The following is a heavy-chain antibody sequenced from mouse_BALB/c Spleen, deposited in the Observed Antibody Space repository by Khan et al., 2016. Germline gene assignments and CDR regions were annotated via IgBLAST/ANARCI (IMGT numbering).Heavy chain of an antibody. D-gene: IGHD2-3*01. CDR1: GYSFTSYT. J-gene: IGHJ2*01. CDR2: VNPSNDST. Sequence: QVQLQQSGAELARPGASVSLSCKVSGYSFTSYTLFWVKQWPGQGLEWLGYVNPSNDSTDYNQKFKDNATLTTDKSSSTAYMQLNSLTSEDSAVYYCAREGWLLGCFDYWGQGTTLTVSS. CDR3: AREGWLLGCFDY. V-gene: IGHV1-4*01.